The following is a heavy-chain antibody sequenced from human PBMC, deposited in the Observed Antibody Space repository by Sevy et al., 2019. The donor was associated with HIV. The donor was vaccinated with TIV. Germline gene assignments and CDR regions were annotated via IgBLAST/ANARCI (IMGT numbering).Heavy chain of an antibody. CDR1: GYTFSTYR. CDR3: ARVYCSGGRCYSLAY. Sequence: ASVKVSCKVSGYTFSTYRITWVRQAPGQGLEWMGWISHHNGDTNYAQKVQGRVTMITDTSTSTAYMELRSLRSDDTAVYYCARVYCSGGRCYSLAYWGQGTLVTVSS. J-gene: IGHJ4*02. CDR2: ISHHNGDT. D-gene: IGHD2-15*01. V-gene: IGHV1-18*01.